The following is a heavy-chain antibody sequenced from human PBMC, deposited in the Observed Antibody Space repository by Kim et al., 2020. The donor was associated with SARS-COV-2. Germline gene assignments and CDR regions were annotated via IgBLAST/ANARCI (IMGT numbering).Heavy chain of an antibody. CDR3: ARDRGCGGYWGASNWFDP. Sequence: ASVKVSCKASGYTFTGYYMHWVRQAPGQGLEWMGWINPNSGGTNYAQKFQGRVTMTRDTSISTAYMELSRLRSDDTAVYYCARDRGCGGYWGASNWFDPWGQGTLVTVSS. CDR1: GYTFTGYY. D-gene: IGHD1-26*01. J-gene: IGHJ5*02. CDR2: INPNSGGT. V-gene: IGHV1-2*02.